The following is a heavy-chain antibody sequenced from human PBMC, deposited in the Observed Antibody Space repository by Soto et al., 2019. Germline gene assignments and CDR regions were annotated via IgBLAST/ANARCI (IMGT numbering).Heavy chain of an antibody. V-gene: IGHV1-69*01. CDR2: IIPIFGTA. CDR3: ATSIAVAAPDYYYGMDV. J-gene: IGHJ6*02. CDR1: GGTFSSYA. Sequence: QVQLVQSGAEVKKPGSSVKVSCKASGGTFSSYAISWVRQAPGQGREWMVGIIPIFGTANYAQKFQGRVTSTADESTSTAYMELSSLRSEDTAVYDCATSIAVAAPDYYYGMDVWGQGTTVTVSS. D-gene: IGHD6-19*01.